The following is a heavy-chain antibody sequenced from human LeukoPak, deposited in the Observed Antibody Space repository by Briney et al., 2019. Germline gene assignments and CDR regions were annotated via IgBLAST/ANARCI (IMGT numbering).Heavy chain of an antibody. CDR2: INHSGST. V-gene: IGHV4-34*01. D-gene: IGHD4-23*01. J-gene: IGHJ4*02. CDR1: GGSFSGYY. Sequence: PSETLSLTCAVYGGSFSGYYWSWIRQPPGKGLEWIGEINHSGSTNYNPSLKSRVTISVDTSKNQFSLKLSSVTAADTAVYYCASLYQDYGGGYWGQGTLVTVSS. CDR3: ASLYQDYGGGY.